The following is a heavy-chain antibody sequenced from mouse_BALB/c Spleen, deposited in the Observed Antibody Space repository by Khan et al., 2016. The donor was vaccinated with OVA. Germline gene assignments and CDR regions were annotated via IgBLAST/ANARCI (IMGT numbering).Heavy chain of an antibody. CDR1: GYTFINYW. CDR3: ARRGLRWDFDY. D-gene: IGHD1-1*01. J-gene: IGHJ2*01. Sequence: QVQLQQPGAELAKPGASVKMSCKASGYTFINYWILWVKQRPAQGLEWIGYFNPSTGYTAYNQYFKDKATLTADKSSSTAYMQLSSLTSEDSAVYYCARRGLRWDFDYWGQGTTLTVSS. CDR2: FNPSTGYT. V-gene: IGHV1-7*01.